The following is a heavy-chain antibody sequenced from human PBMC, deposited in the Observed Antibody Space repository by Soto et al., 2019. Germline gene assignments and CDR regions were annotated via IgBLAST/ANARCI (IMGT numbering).Heavy chain of an antibody. CDR1: GFAFSSFG. J-gene: IGHJ4*01. CDR2: ISYDGSEE. Sequence: PGGSLRLSCAASGFAFSSFGMHWVRQAPGKGLEWVAVISYDGSEESYAGSVKGRATVSRDNSKNTVYLQMNRLRGDDSAIYYCAKGRFDVVTISPFDHWGQGPWSPS. D-gene: IGHD3-3*02. CDR3: AKGRFDVVTISPFDH. V-gene: IGHV3-30*18.